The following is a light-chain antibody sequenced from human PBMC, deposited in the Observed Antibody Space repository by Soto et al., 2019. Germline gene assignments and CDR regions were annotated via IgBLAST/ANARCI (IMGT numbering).Light chain of an antibody. CDR2: ATS. CDR1: QSVSSSY. J-gene: IGKJ1*01. V-gene: IGKV3-20*01. CDR3: PQLGYSPRT. Sequence: IGLEQSAGTVCLSTGQIPIVSCTASQSVSSSYLAWFQQRPGQAPRLLIFATSRRATDIPDRFSGSGSGTDFTLAIRRLEAEDCVLYYSPQLGYSPRTFGQGTKVDIK.